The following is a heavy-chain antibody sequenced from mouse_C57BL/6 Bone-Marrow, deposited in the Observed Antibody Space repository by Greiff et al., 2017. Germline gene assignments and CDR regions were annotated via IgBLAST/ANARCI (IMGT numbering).Heavy chain of an antibody. CDR1: GFSLTSYA. CDR2: IWTGGGT. J-gene: IGHJ4*01. V-gene: IGHV2-9-1*01. D-gene: IGHD1-1*01. CDR3: ARNYYGSTSYAMDY. Sequence: VQLQQSGPGLVAPSQSLSITCTVSGFSLTSYAISWVRQPPEQGLEWLGVIWTGGGTTYNSALKSRLSIIKDNTKSQDFSKMNSLQTDDTARYYGARNYYGSTSYAMDYWGQGTSVTVSS.